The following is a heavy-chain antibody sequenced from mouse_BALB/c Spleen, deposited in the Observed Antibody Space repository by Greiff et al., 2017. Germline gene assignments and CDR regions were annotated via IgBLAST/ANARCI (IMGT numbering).Heavy chain of an antibody. CDR1: GFSLTSYG. CDR3: ARDNYGSGAY. D-gene: IGHD1-1*01. J-gene: IGHJ3*01. CDR2: IWAGGST. Sequence: VQLQESGPGLVAPSQSLSFTCTVSGFSLTSYGVHWVRQPPGKGLEWLGVIWAGGSTNYNSALMSRLSISKDNSKSQVFLKMNSLQTDDTAMYYCARDNYGSGAYWGQGTLVTVSA. V-gene: IGHV2-9*02.